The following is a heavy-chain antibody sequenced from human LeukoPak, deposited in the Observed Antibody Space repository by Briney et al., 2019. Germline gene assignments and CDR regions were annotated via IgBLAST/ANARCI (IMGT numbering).Heavy chain of an antibody. CDR1: GGSVSSAY. D-gene: IGHD6-13*01. CDR2: IYSSGNT. CDR3: ARGRSSRWLDY. J-gene: IGHJ4*02. V-gene: IGHV4-4*07. Sequence: SETLSLTCTVSGGSVSSAYWNWIRQPAGKGLEWIGRIYSSGNTNLNPSLGSRVTMSLDTSKNQFSLKLTSVTAADTAVYYCARGRSSRWLDYWGQGTLVTVSS.